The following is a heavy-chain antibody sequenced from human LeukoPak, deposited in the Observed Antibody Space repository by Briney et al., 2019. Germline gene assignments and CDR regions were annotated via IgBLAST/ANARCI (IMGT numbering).Heavy chain of an antibody. V-gene: IGHV1-18*04. CDR3: ARVGDSSGTEADY. J-gene: IGHJ4*02. Sequence: GASVKVSCKASGYTFTNYYMSWVRQAPGQGLEWMGWISAYNGNTNYAKKLQGIATMTTDTSTSTAYMELRSLSSDDTAVYYCARVGDSSGTEADYWGQGPLVPVSS. D-gene: IGHD3-22*01. CDR1: GYTFTNYY. CDR2: ISAYNGNT.